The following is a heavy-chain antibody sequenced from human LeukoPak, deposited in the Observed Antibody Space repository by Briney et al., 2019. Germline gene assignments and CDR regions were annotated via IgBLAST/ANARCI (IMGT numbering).Heavy chain of an antibody. J-gene: IGHJ4*02. CDR3: AKGYCSGTTCYDDRGAFDY. Sequence: SETLSLTCAVSGGSISSSNWWSWVRQPPGKGLEWIGEIHHSGSTNYNPSLKSRVTISVDKSRNQFSLKLNSVTATDTAVYYCAKGYCSGTTCYDDRGAFDYWGQGTLVTVSS. D-gene: IGHD2-2*01. CDR1: GGSISSSNW. V-gene: IGHV4-4*02. CDR2: IHHSGST.